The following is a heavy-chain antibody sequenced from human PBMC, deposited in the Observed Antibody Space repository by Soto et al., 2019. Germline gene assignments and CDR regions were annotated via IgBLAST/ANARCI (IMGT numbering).Heavy chain of an antibody. CDR3: ARDYDYVWGSYRHYGMDV. J-gene: IGHJ6*02. CDR1: GYTFTSYG. D-gene: IGHD3-16*02. V-gene: IGHV1-18*01. CDR2: ISAYNGNT. Sequence: QVQLVQSGAEVKKPGASVKVSCKASGYTFTSYGISWVRQAPGQGLEWMGWISAYNGNTNYAQKLQGRVTMTTDTSTSTAYMELRSLRSDATAVYYCARDYDYVWGSYRHYGMDVGGQGTTVTVSS.